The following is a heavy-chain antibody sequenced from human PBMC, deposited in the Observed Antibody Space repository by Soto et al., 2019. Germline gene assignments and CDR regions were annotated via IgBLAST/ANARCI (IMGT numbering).Heavy chain of an antibody. V-gene: IGHV1-24*01. D-gene: IGHD3-10*01. CDR2: FDPEDGET. J-gene: IGHJ6*02. CDR3: ATTTPSSRPARGAYYYYGMDV. CDR1: GYTLTELS. Sequence: ASVKVSCKVSGYTLTELSMHWVRQAPGKGLEWMGGFDPEDGETIYAQKIQGRVTMTEDTSTDTAYMELSSLRSEDTAVYYCATTTPSSRPARGAYYYYGMDVWGQGTTVTVSS.